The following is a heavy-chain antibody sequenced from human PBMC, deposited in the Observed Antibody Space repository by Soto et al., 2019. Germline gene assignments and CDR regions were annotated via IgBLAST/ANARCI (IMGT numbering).Heavy chain of an antibody. J-gene: IGHJ4*01. D-gene: IGHD1-26*01. CDR3: ASGTQMWLLRINDGDSD. CDR2: IIPMFVTA. Sequence: QVQLVQSGAEVKKPESSVKVSCKAPGGTFSTDAISWVRQAPGQGLEWMGGIIPMFVTANYAQRFQDRVTLAADESTNTVYMELSSLRSEDPAMYFCASGTQMWLLRINDGDSDWGHGPLVPVSS. V-gene: IGHV1-69*12. CDR1: GGTFSTDA.